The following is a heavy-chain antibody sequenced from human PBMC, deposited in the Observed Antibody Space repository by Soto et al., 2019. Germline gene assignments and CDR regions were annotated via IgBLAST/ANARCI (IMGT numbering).Heavy chain of an antibody. V-gene: IGHV1-46*01. CDR2: INASGGST. CDR3: ARTRGYSRCDSFPYSFDY. D-gene: IGHD5-12*01. Sequence: ASVKVSCKASGYTFTSYYMPWVRQAPGQGLEWMGIINASGGSTSYAQKFQGRVTMTRDTSTSTVYMELSSLRSEDTAVYYCARTRGYSRCDSFPYSFDYWGQGTLVTVS. CDR1: GYTFTSYY. J-gene: IGHJ4*02.